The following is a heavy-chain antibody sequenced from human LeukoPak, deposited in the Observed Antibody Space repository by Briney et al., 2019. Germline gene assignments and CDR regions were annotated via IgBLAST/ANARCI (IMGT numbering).Heavy chain of an antibody. V-gene: IGHV3-21*01. D-gene: IGHD1-1*01. CDR1: GFTFASYS. J-gene: IGHJ4*02. Sequence: GGSLRLSCAASGFTFASYSMNWVRQAPGKGLEWVSSISGDSTYIYNAGSVKGRFTISRDNAQASLYLQMNSPRADDTAVYYCARVSGRLERQSDLDYWGQGTLVIVSS. CDR3: ARVSGRLERQSDLDY. CDR2: ISGDSTYI.